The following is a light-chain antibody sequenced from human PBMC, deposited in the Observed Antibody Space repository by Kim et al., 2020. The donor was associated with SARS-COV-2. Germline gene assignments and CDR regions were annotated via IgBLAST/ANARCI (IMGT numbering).Light chain of an antibody. J-gene: IGLJ2*01. CDR2: DNN. CDR1: NSNIGNNY. CDR3: GTWDSSLSAWA. Sequence: GQKGTFSCAGSNSNIGNNYVSWYQQLPGTAPKLLIFDNNKRPSGIPDRFSGSKSGTSATLGITGLQTGDEAHYYCGTWDSSLSAWALGGGTQLTVL. V-gene: IGLV1-51*01.